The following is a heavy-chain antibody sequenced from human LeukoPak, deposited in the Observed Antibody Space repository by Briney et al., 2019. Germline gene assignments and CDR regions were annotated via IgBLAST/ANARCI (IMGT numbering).Heavy chain of an antibody. CDR2: ITNDGSST. CDR3: AKATIFGVAPSDY. V-gene: IGHV3-74*01. J-gene: IGHJ4*02. D-gene: IGHD3-3*01. Sequence: PGGSLRLSCAASGLTFSSHWMHWVRQAPGKGLVWVSRITNDGSSTTYADSVKGRFTISRDNAKNMLYLQANSLRAEDTAVYYCAKATIFGVAPSDYWGQGTLVTVSS. CDR1: GLTFSSHW.